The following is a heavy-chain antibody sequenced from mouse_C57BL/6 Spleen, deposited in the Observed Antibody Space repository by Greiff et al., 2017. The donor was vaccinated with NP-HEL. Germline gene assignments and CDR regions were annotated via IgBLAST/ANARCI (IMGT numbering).Heavy chain of an antibody. CDR3: ANYYGSSYYFDY. V-gene: IGHV1-64*01. J-gene: IGHJ2*01. CDR2: IHPNSGST. CDR1: GYTFTSYW. Sequence: VQLQQPGAELVKPGASVKLSCKASGYTFTSYWMHWVKQRPGQGLEWIGMIHPNSGSTNYNEKFKSKATLTVDKSSSTAYMQLSSLTSEYSAVYYCANYYGSSYYFDYWGQGTTLTVSS. D-gene: IGHD1-1*01.